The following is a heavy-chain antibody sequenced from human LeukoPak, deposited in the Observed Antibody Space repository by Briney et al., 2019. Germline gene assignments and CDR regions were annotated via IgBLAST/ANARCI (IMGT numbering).Heavy chain of an antibody. J-gene: IGHJ4*02. CDR2: ISGSGNII. D-gene: IGHD3-10*01. CDR3: ARDGGATLVRGVITFDY. Sequence: GGSLRLSCAASGFTFTKYTMNWVRQAPGKGLEWVSDISGSGNIIYYADSVKGRFTISRDNTKNSLYLQMNSLRAEDTAVYYCARDGGATLVRGVITFDYWGQGTLVTVSS. CDR1: GFTFTKYT. V-gene: IGHV3-48*04.